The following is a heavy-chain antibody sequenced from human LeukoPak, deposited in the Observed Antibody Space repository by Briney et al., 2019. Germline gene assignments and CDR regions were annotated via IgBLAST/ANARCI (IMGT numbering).Heavy chain of an antibody. CDR3: ARIVVPAASYYYYYYIDV. CDR1: GGSISSYY. J-gene: IGHJ6*03. V-gene: IGHV4-59*01. D-gene: IGHD2-2*01. Sequence: SETLSLTCTVSGGSISSYYWGWIRQPPGKGLEWIGYIYYSGSTNYIPSLKGRVTISVDTSKNQFSLKLSSVTAADTAVYYCARIVVPAASYYYYYYIDVWGKGTTVTVSS. CDR2: IYYSGST.